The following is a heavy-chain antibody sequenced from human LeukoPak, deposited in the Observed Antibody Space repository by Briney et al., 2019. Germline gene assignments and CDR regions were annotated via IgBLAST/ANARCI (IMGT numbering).Heavy chain of an antibody. J-gene: IGHJ4*02. D-gene: IGHD3-10*01. CDR1: GGSISSSSYY. V-gene: IGHV4-39*07. Sequence: SETLSLTCTVPGGSISSSSYYWGWIRQPPGKGLEWTGSIYYSGSTYYNPSLKSRVTISVDTSKNQFSLKLSSVTAADTAVYYCARLFYGYYGSGSYLDYWGQGTLVTVSS. CDR3: ARLFYGYYGSGSYLDY. CDR2: IYYSGST.